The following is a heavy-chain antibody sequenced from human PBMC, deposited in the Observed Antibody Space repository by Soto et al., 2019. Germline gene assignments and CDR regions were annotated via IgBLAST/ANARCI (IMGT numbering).Heavy chain of an antibody. V-gene: IGHV4-39*01. Sequence: QLQLQESGPGLVKPSETLSLTCTVSGXSIXXXXYXXXXIRQPXXKGLEWIGSIYYSGSTYYNPSLXSRVTXXXXXXXXXXXXXXXXXXXXXXXXXXXXXXTXXXXXXDHWGQGTLVTVSS. J-gene: IGHJ4*02. CDR2: IYYSGST. CDR1: GXSIXXXXYX. CDR3: XXXTXXXXXXDH.